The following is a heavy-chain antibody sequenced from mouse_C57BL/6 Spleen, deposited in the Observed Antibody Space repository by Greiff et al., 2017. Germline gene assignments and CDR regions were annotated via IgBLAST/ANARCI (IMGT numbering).Heavy chain of an antibody. CDR2: VYPYNGGT. D-gene: IGHD1-1*01. J-gene: IGHJ1*03. CDR1: GFTFTDYY. CDR3: ARRGGSSPWYFDV. V-gene: IGHV1-36*01. Sequence: EVKLEESGPVLVKPGPSVKISCKASGFTFTDYYMHWVKQSHGKSLEWIGLVYPYNGGTSYNQKFKGKATLTVDTSSSTAYMELNSLTSEDSAVYYCARRGGSSPWYFDVWGTGTTVTVSS.